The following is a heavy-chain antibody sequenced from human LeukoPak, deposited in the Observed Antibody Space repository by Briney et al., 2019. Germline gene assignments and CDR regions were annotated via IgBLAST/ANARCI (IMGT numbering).Heavy chain of an antibody. V-gene: IGHV3-30-3*01. J-gene: IGHJ4*02. CDR2: ILYDGGNK. CDR3: ASPGARSSSWFFDY. D-gene: IGHD6-13*01. CDR1: GFTFSSHT. Sequence: PGGSLRLSCAASGFTFSSHTMHWVRQAPGEGLEWLTLILYDGGNKYYADSVKGRFTISRDNSKNTLFLQMNSLRAEDTAVYYCASPGARSSSWFFDYWGQGTLVTVSS.